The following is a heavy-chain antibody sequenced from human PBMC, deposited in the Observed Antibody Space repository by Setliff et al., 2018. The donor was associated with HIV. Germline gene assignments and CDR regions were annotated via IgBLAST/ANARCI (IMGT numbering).Heavy chain of an antibody. D-gene: IGHD1-1*01. CDR2: IYYGGST. J-gene: IGHJ5*02. V-gene: IGHV4-59*11. CDR1: GRSLSGHY. CDR3: ARFRVERRLSNWFDP. Sequence: KPSETLSLTCAVYGRSLSGHYWSWIRQPPGKGLEWIGYIYYGGSTNYNPSLRSRLTISVDTSKNQFSLKLSSVPAADTAVYYCARFRVERRLSNWFDPWGQGTLVTVSS.